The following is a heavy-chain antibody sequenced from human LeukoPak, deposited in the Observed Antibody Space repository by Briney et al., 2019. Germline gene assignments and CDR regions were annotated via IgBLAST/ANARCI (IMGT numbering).Heavy chain of an antibody. CDR3: ARGRLGGGKIVSGPYYFDY. CDR2: IYYSGST. Sequence: PSQTLSLTCTVSGGSLSSGGYYWSWIRQHPGTGLEWVGYIYYSGSTYYNPSLKSRVTISVDTSKNQFSLKLSSVTAADTAVYYCARGRLGGGKIVSGPYYFDYWGQGTLVTVSS. CDR1: GGSLSSGGYY. D-gene: IGHD4-23*01. J-gene: IGHJ4*02. V-gene: IGHV4-31*03.